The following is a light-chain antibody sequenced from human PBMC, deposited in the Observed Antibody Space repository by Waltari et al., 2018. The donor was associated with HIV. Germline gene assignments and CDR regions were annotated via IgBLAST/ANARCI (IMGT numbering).Light chain of an antibody. CDR1: TSPSQFPS. CDR3: ATWSAVLRAWV. V-gene: IGLV1-47*01. J-gene: IGLJ3*02. Sequence: QSVLTQPHSTSAAPGQRVTISCSGDTSPSQFPSFYWYQQLPGAAPKLLIYDISHRPSGVPDRFSGSKSGASASLAITSLRSEDEGLYYCATWSAVLRAWVFGGGTKLTVL. CDR2: DIS.